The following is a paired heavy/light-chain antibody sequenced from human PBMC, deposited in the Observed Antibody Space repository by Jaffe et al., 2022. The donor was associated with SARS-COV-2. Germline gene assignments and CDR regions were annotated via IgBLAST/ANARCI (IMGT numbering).Heavy chain of an antibody. CDR3: ARHIVTTILGNSFDY. Sequence: QLQLQESGPGLVKPSETLSLTCTVSGGSISSSSYYWGWIRQPPGKGLEWIGSRYYSGSTYYNPSLKSRVTMSLDTSKNQFSLKLNSVTAADTAVYYCARHIVTTILGNSFDYWGQGTLVTVSS. J-gene: IGHJ4*02. CDR2: RYYSGST. V-gene: IGHV4-39*01. CDR1: GGSISSSSYY. D-gene: IGHD5-12*01.
Light chain of an antibody. CDR1: SLRSYY. CDR3: NSRDSSGSHWV. J-gene: IGLJ3*02. V-gene: IGLV3-19*01. Sequence: SSELTQDPAVSVALGQTVSITCQGDSLRSYYASWYQQRPGQAPILVIYGKNNRPSGISDRFSGSSSGNTASLTITGAQAEDEADYYCNSRDSSGSHWVFGGGTKLTVL. CDR2: GKN.